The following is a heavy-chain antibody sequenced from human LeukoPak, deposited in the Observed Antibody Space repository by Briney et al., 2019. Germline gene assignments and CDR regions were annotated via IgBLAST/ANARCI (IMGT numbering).Heavy chain of an antibody. CDR2: LHDNGTT. D-gene: IGHD3-10*01. Sequence: SETLSPTCTVSGASISNTNSYWDWLRHPPGKGRTWIASLHDNGTTYYNPSLKSRVTMSADRAKNHFSLRLNSLTAPAPTTYYCARAPAYYDGSGVSGNFFGCWGQGALVTVSS. V-gene: IGHV4-39*02. J-gene: IGHJ4*02. CDR3: ARAPAYYDGSGVSGNFFGC. CDR1: GASISNTNSY.